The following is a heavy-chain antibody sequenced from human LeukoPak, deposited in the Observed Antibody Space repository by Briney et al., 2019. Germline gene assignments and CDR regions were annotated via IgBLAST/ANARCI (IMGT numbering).Heavy chain of an antibody. V-gene: IGHV3-7*03. CDR2: IKEDGTET. D-gene: IGHD5-24*01. J-gene: IGHJ4*02. CDR3: AKEGRSLQTY. CDR1: GFMFSSNW. Sequence: GGSLRFSCAASGFMFSSNWMSWVRLAPGKGLEWVANIKEDGTETYYVDSVKGRFTISRDNAKNSLYLQMNSLRVEDTAVYYCAKEGRSLQTYWGQGTLVTVSS.